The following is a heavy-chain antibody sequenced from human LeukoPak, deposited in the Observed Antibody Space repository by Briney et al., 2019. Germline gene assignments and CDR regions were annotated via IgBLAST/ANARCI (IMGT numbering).Heavy chain of an antibody. J-gene: IGHJ4*02. CDR3: ARALRTDILTTDY. CDR1: GYTFTDYL. D-gene: IGHD3-9*01. CDR2: INPKSGGA. Sequence: ASVKGSCKASGYTFTDYLVHWVRQAPGQGLEWMGWINPKSGGANYAQNFQGRVSMTRDTSISAAYLEVSGLRSDNTAVYYCARALRTDILTTDYWGQGTLVTVSS. V-gene: IGHV1-2*02.